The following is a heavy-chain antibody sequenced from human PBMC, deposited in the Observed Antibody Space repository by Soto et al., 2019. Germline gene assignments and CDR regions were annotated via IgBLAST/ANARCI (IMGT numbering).Heavy chain of an antibody. Sequence: EVQLLESGGGLVQPGGSLRLSCAASGLTFSNYAMGWVRQAPGKGLEWVSAITGSGGSAYYADSVKGRFTISRDNSQNTLYMQMNSPRAEDTAVYYCAKDLRGPAAGTWYFDLWGRGTLVTVSS. CDR2: ITGSGGSA. D-gene: IGHD6-13*01. V-gene: IGHV3-23*01. CDR3: AKDLRGPAAGTWYFDL. CDR1: GLTFSNYA. J-gene: IGHJ2*01.